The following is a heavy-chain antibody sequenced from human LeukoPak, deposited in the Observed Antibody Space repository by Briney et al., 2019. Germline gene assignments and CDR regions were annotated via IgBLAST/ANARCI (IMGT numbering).Heavy chain of an antibody. CDR3: ARDRIGYSYGSDAFDI. CDR2: IYYSGST. J-gene: IGHJ3*02. D-gene: IGHD5-18*01. Sequence: PSKTLSLTCTVSGGSISSYYWSWIRQPPGKGLEWIGYIYYSGSTNYNPSLKSRVTISVDTSKNQFSLKLSSVTAADTAVYYCARDRIGYSYGSDAFDIWGQGTMVTVSS. CDR1: GGSISSYY. V-gene: IGHV4-59*01.